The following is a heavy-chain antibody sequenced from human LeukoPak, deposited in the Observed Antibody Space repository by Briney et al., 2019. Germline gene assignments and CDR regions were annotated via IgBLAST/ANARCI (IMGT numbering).Heavy chain of an antibody. CDR3: AREEEWYGSGTYYNGFDS. D-gene: IGHD3-10*01. V-gene: IGHV3-21*01. Sequence: GGSLTLSCAASGFTFSNYNMNWVRQAPGKGLEWVSCISTRSTYIYYADSVKGRFTISRDNAKNSLYLQMNSLRADDTAVYYCAREEEWYGSGTYYNGFDSWGQGALVTVSS. J-gene: IGHJ4*02. CDR2: ISTRSTYI. CDR1: GFTFSNYN.